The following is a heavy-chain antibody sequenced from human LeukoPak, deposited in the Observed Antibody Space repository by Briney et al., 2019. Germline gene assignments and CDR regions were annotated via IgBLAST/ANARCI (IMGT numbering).Heavy chain of an antibody. CDR1: GFTFNKYW. D-gene: IGHD2-15*01. CDR3: AGQSRLGYCSGGSCYSQPFDP. CDR2: ISGSGGST. V-gene: IGHV3-23*01. J-gene: IGHJ5*02. Sequence: GGCLRLSCAASGFTFNKYWMTWVRQAPGKGLEWVSAISGSGGSTYYADSVKGRFTISRDNSKNTLYLQMNSLRAEDTAVYYCAGQSRLGYCSGGSCYSQPFDPWGQGTLVTVSS.